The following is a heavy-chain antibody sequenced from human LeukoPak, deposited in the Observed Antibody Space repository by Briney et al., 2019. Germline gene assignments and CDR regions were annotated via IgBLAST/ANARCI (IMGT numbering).Heavy chain of an antibody. CDR1: GVSISIFY. CDR3: ARVKGSNWLDP. CDR2: SSNIEGT. D-gene: IGHD6-6*01. V-gene: IGHV4-59*01. J-gene: IGHJ5*02. Sequence: SETLSLTCTVSGVSISIFYWTWLRQPPGKGLEWIGYSSNIEGTYYNPSLKSRVTISLDTSKNQFSLRLNSVTAADTAVYYCARVKGSNWLDPWGQGTLVTVSS.